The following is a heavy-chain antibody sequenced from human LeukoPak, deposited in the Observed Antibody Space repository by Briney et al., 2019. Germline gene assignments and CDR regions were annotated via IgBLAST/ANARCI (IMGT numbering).Heavy chain of an antibody. CDR2: IYPDDSDT. CDR1: GCSFATYW. V-gene: IGHV5-51*01. J-gene: IGHJ4*02. Sequence: GESLKISCKVSGCSFATYWIGWVRRLPGKGLEWMGIIYPDDSDTRYSPSFQGQVTISADKSISTAYLQWSSLKASDTAMYYCATPYPREYCSSTTCYFNYWGQGTLVTVSS. D-gene: IGHD2-2*01. CDR3: ATPYPREYCSSTTCYFNY.